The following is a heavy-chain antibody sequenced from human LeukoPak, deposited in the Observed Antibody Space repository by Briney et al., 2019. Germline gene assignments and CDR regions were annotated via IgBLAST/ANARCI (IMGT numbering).Heavy chain of an antibody. CDR3: AKRGVVIRVILVGFHKEAYYFDS. CDR2: ISGSGGRT. Sequence: GGSLRLSCAVSGITLSNYGMSWVRQAPGKGLEWVAGISGSGGRTNYADAVKGRFTISRDNAKNTLFLQMNSLRVEDTAVYFCAKRGVVIRVILVGFHKEAYYFDSWGQGALVTVSS. CDR1: GITLSNYG. J-gene: IGHJ4*02. V-gene: IGHV3-23*01. D-gene: IGHD3-22*01.